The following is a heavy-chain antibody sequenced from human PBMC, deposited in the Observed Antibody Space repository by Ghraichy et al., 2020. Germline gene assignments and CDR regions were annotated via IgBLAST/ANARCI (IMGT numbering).Heavy chain of an antibody. CDR3: AKVDYGDYTGNEYYFDY. Sequence: GGSLRLSCAASGFTFSRHWMHWVRQAPGKGLVWVSRVNRDGSSTNYADSVKGRFTIPRDNAKNTLYLQMNSLRAEDTAVYYCAKVDYGDYTGNEYYFDYWGQGTLVTVSS. D-gene: IGHD4-17*01. J-gene: IGHJ4*02. CDR1: GFTFSRHW. V-gene: IGHV3-74*01. CDR2: VNRDGSST.